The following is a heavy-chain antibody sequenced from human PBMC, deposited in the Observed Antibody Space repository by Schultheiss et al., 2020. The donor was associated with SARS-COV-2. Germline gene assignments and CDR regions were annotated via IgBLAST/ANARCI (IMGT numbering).Heavy chain of an antibody. V-gene: IGHV4-59*12. CDR1: GGSISSYY. CDR2: IYYSGST. CDR3: ARGGCSSTSCPSYYYYGMDV. D-gene: IGHD2-2*01. Sequence: SETLSLTCTVSGGSISSYYWSWIRQPPGKGLEWIGYIYYSGSTNYNPSLKSRVTMSVDTSKNQFSLKLSSVTAADTAVYYCARGGCSSTSCPSYYYYGMDVWGQGTTVTVSS. J-gene: IGHJ6*02.